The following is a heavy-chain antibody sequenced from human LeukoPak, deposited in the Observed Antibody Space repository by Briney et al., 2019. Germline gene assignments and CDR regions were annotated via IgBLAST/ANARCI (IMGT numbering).Heavy chain of an antibody. D-gene: IGHD6-13*01. Sequence: GGSLRLSCAASGFTVSSNYMSWVRQAPGKGVEWVSVIYSGGSTYYADSVKGRFTISRDNSKNTLYLQMNNLRAEDTAVYYCAKDSRHLSSTRGGLKESRGGFSDYWGQGTLVTVSS. J-gene: IGHJ4*02. V-gene: IGHV3-66*01. CDR2: IYSGGST. CDR3: AKDSRHLSSTRGGLKESRGGFSDY. CDR1: GFTVSSNY.